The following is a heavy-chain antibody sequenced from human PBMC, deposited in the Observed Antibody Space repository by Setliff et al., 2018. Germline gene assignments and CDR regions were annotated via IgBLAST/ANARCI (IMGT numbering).Heavy chain of an antibody. CDR1: GFTFSSHW. CDR2: INNDGSST. V-gene: IGHV3-74*01. Sequence: PSETLSLSCAAAGFTFSSHWMHWVRQAPGKRLMWVSRINNDGSSTTYADSVKGRFTISRDNAKNSLYLQMNSLRAEDTAVYYCARLLAYYDIHYGMDVWGQGTTVTVSS. J-gene: IGHJ6*02. D-gene: IGHD3-9*01. CDR3: ARLLAYYDIHYGMDV.